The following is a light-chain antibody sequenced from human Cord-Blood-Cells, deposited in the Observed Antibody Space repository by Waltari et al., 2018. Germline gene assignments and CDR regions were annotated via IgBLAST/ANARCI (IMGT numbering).Light chain of an antibody. V-gene: IGKV1-17*01. Sequence: DIQITQSPSSLSASVGDRATLTCRASQVIRNYLGWYQQRPGKAPKRLIYAASSLQSGAPSRFSGSVSGTVFTLTISSPQPEDFATYYCLQHNSDPRTFGQGTNVEIK. CDR2: AAS. CDR3: LQHNSDPRT. CDR1: QVIRNY. J-gene: IGKJ1*01.